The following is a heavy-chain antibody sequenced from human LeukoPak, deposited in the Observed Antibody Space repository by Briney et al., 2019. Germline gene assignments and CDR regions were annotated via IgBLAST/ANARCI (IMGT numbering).Heavy chain of an antibody. CDR2: LSTYDGNT. J-gene: IGHJ4*02. D-gene: IGHD2/OR15-2a*01. CDR3: ARDRTSLSDPIVHDY. Sequence: ASVKVSCKASGYTFTTYGLSWLRQAPGQGLEWMGWLSTYDGNTDYAQRFQGRVTMTTDISTTTAYLELRSLRSDDTAVYYCARDRTSLSDPIVHDYWGQGTLVTVSS. V-gene: IGHV1-18*01. CDR1: GYTFTTYG.